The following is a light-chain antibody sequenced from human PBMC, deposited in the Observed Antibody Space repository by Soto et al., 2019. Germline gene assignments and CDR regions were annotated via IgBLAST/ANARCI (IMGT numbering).Light chain of an antibody. V-gene: IGKV3-20*01. Sequence: ELVLTQSPGTLSLSPGERATLSCRASQSVSSSYLAWYQQKPGQAPRLLIYGESSRATGIPDRFSGSGSGTDLTLTISTLEPEDFAVYHCTQYGSSQWTFGYGTKVDIX. J-gene: IGKJ1*01. CDR1: QSVSSSY. CDR2: GES. CDR3: TQYGSSQWT.